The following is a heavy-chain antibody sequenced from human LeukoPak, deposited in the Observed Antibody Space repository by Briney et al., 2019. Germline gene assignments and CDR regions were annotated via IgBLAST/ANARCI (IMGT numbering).Heavy chain of an antibody. V-gene: IGHV1-69*13. CDR3: ASSIGLNYDYVWGGHPLYYFDY. J-gene: IGHJ4*02. CDR2: IIPIFGTA. CDR1: GGTFSSYA. D-gene: IGHD3-16*01. Sequence: ASVKVSCKASGGTFSSYAISWVRQAPGQGLEWMGGIIPIFGTANYAQKFQGRVTITADESTSTAYMELSSLRSEDTAVYYCASSIGLNYDYVWGGHPLYYFDYWGQGTLVTVSS.